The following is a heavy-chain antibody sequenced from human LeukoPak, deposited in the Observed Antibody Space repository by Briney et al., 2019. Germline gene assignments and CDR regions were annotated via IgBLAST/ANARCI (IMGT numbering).Heavy chain of an antibody. CDR2: TYYRSKWYN. CDR1: GDSVSGNSAA. D-gene: IGHD1-26*01. V-gene: IGHV6-1*01. CDR3: ARGRSSGSYYWYYYYYMDV. Sequence: SQTLSLTCAISGDSVSGNSAAWNWIRQSPSRGLEWLGRTYYRSKWYNDYAVSVKSRITINPDTSKNQFSLQLNSVTPEDTAVYYCARGRSSGSYYWYYYYYMDVWGKGTTVTISS. J-gene: IGHJ6*03.